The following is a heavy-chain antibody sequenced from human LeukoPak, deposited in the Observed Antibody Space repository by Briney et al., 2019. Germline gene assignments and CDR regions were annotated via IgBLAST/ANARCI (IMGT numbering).Heavy chain of an antibody. Sequence: SGTLSLTFAVSGGSISSSNWWSWVLQPPGKGLELIVEIYHGGSTNYNPSLKSRVTISVDTSKNQFSLKLSSVTAADTAVYYCARDDFSSGYSAYAFDIRGQGTMVTVSS. J-gene: IGHJ3*02. CDR1: GGSISSSNW. CDR2: IYHGGST. D-gene: IGHD3-3*01. V-gene: IGHV4-4*02. CDR3: ARDDFSSGYSAYAFDI.